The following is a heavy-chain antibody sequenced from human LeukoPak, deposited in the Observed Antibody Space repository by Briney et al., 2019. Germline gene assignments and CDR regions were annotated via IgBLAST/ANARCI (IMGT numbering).Heavy chain of an antibody. J-gene: IGHJ6*03. CDR1: GFTFDDYG. CDR3: ARDGDLFYLYYMDV. D-gene: IGHD3-3*01. Sequence: RAGGSLRLSCAASGFTFDDYGMSWVRQAPGKGLEWVSGINWNGGSTGYADSVKGRFTISRDNAKNSLYLQMNSLRAEDTALYYCARDGDLFYLYYMDVWDKGTTVTVSS. CDR2: INWNGGST. V-gene: IGHV3-20*04.